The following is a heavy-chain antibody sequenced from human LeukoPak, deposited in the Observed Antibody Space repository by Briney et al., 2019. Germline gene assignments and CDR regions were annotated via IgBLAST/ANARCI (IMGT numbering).Heavy chain of an antibody. V-gene: IGHV3-23*01. CDR1: RFTFASYG. J-gene: IGHJ1*01. CDR3: AIMHGYYDGTGYWVQ. Sequence: GGSLRLSCAASRFTFASYGMSWVRQAPGKGLEWVSFITTNGGRTSYAGSVEGRFTISRDNPRNTLYMQMNSLRDEDTAVYYCAIMHGYYDGTGYWVQWGQGTLVTVSS. CDR2: ITTNGGRT. D-gene: IGHD3-22*01.